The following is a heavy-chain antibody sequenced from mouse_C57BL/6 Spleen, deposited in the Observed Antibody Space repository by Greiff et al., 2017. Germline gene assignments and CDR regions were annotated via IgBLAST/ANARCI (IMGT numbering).Heavy chain of an antibody. Sequence: QVQLQQPVAELVTPGASVQLSCKASGCTFTSSWMQWVKQRPGQGLEWIGEIDPSDSYTNYNQKFKGKATLTVDTSSSTAYMQLSSLTSEDSAVYYCARFRTAQSYAMDYWGQGTSVTVSS. CDR3: ARFRTAQSYAMDY. J-gene: IGHJ4*01. CDR2: IDPSDSYT. D-gene: IGHD3-2*02. CDR1: GCTFTSSW. V-gene: IGHV1-50*01.